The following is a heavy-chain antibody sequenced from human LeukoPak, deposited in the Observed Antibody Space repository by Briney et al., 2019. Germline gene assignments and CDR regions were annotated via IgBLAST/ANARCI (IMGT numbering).Heavy chain of an antibody. D-gene: IGHD3-3*01. CDR1: GFTFSSYS. Sequence: GGSLRLPCAASGFTFSSYSMNWVRQAPGKGLEWVSYISSSSSTIYYADSVKGRFTISRDNAKNSLYLQMNSLRAEDTAVYYCARVTEWLSPFDPWGQGTLVTISS. V-gene: IGHV3-48*04. CDR3: ARVTEWLSPFDP. J-gene: IGHJ5*02. CDR2: ISSSSSTI.